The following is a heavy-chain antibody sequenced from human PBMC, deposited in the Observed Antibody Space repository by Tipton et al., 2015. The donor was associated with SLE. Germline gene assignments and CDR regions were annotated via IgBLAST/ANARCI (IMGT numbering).Heavy chain of an antibody. D-gene: IGHD4-23*01. CDR2: LYYSGNT. V-gene: IGHV4-59*08. CDR1: GGSVSNYH. J-gene: IGHJ3*01. CDR3: ARTFYGGGDAFDV. Sequence: LRLSCTVSGGSVSNYHWTWIRQPPGKGLEWIGNLYYSGNTNYKPSLKSRVTISVDTSKNQFSLRLSSVTAADTAVYYCARTFYGGGDAFDVWGQGAKVSVSS.